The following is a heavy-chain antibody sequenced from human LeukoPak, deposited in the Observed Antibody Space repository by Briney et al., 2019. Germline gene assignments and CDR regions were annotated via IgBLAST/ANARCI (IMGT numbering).Heavy chain of an antibody. CDR1: GFTFSSYG. J-gene: IGHJ4*02. V-gene: IGHV3-30*02. Sequence: GWSLRLSCAASGFTFSSYGMHWVRQAPGKGLEWVAFIRYDGSNKYYADSVKGRFTISRENSKNTLYLQMNSLRAEGTAVYYRAKDDRGYRYGSWDYFASSGQGTLVTVSS. CDR3: AKDDRGYRYGSWDYFAS. D-gene: IGHD5-18*01. CDR2: IRYDGSNK.